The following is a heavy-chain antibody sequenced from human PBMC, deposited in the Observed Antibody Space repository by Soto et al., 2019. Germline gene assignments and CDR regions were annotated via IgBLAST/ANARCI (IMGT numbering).Heavy chain of an antibody. J-gene: IGHJ5*02. CDR3: ARGRRIQLWFVQRVEGVLNWFDP. D-gene: IGHD5-18*01. Sequence: PGGSLRLSCAASGFTFSSYAMHWVRQAPGKGLEWVAVISYDGSNKYYADSVKGRFTISRDNSKNTLYLQMNSLRAEDTAVYYCARGRRIQLWFVQRVEGVLNWFDPWGQGTLVTVSS. CDR1: GFTFSSYA. CDR2: ISYDGSNK. V-gene: IGHV3-30-3*01.